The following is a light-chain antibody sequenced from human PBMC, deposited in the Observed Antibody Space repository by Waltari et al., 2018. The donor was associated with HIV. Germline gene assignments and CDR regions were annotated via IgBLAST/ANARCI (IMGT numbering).Light chain of an antibody. CDR2: SAT. Sequence: DIQLTQSPSPLSASVGDRVTITCRASQIISDYVNWYQQKPGKPPKLLIYSATSLQPGVPPRFSGSGSGTDFALTISSLQPEDFAIYYCEQIYTFPLFTFGPGTKVDLK. CDR1: QIISDY. J-gene: IGKJ3*01. CDR3: EQIYTFPLFT. V-gene: IGKV1-39*01.